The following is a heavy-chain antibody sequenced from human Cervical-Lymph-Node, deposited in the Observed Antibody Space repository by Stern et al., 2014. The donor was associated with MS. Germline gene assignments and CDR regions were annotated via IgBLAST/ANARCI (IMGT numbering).Heavy chain of an antibody. CDR2: VYYNGTT. J-gene: IGHJ4*02. CDR3: ARHSVGVKDFDS. CDR1: GGSIRTFS. V-gene: IGHV4-59*01. Sequence: VQLVESGPGLVKPSETLSLTCTVSGGSIRTFSWSWIRQPPGRGLEWIGCVYYNGTTTHNPSLKSRVTMSVDPSKSQLSLRLHSVTAADTAVYYCARHSVGVKDFDSWGQGTLVTVSS. D-gene: IGHD4-23*01.